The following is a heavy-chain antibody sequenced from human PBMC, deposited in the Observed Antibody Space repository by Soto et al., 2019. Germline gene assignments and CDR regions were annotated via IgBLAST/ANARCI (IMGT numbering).Heavy chain of an antibody. V-gene: IGHV3-66*01. D-gene: IGHD6-6*01. J-gene: IGHJ6*03. Sequence: GGSHRLSSTASGLPGISHYISWVRQATGKGLEWVSVIYSGGSTYYADSVKGRFTISRDNSKNTLSLQMNSLRAEDTAVYYCARAVAFVAARRGTYYYYYYMDVWGKGPTVTVSS. CDR1: GLPGISHY. CDR3: ARAVAFVAARRGTYYYYYYMDV. CDR2: IYSGGST.